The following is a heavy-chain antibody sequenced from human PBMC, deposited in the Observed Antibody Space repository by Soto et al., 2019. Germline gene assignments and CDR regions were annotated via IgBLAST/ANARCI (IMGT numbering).Heavy chain of an antibody. D-gene: IGHD3-22*01. CDR1: GGSISSGGYY. CDR2: IHNSGST. CDR3: ATAGSSGYYLKS. Sequence: PSETLSLTCTVSGGSISSGGYYWSWIRRHPGKGLEWIGYIHNSGSTYYNPSLNSRVTMSLDTSKNHFSLNLNSVTAADTAVYYCATAGSSGYYLKSWGQGTLVTVSS. J-gene: IGHJ4*02. V-gene: IGHV4-31*03.